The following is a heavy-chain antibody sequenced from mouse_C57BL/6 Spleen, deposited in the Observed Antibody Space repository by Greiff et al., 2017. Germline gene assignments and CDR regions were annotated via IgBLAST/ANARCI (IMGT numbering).Heavy chain of an antibody. CDR2: INYDGSST. CDR3: ARVPPYAYYFDY. Sequence: EVMLVESEGGLVQPGSSMKLSCTASGFTFSDYYMAWVRQVPEKGLEWVANINYDGSSTYYLDSLKSRFIISRDNAKNILYLQMSSLKSEDTATYYCARVPPYAYYFDYWGQGTTLTVSS. CDR1: GFTFSDYY. J-gene: IGHJ2*01. V-gene: IGHV5-16*01. D-gene: IGHD1-1*01.